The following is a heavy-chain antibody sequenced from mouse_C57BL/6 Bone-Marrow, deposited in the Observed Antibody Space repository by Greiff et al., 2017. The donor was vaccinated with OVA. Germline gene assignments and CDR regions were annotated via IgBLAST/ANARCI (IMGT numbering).Heavy chain of an antibody. V-gene: IGHV5-4*01. J-gene: IGHJ3*01. CDR1: GFTFSSYA. D-gene: IGHD2-3*01. CDR2: ISDGGSYT. CDR3: ARSTGLLRSAWFAY. Sequence: EVQLVESGGGLVKPGGSLKLSCAASGFTFSSYAMSWVRQTPEKRLEWVATISDGGSYTYYTDNVKGRFTISRDNAKNNLYLQMSHLKSEDTAMYYCARSTGLLRSAWFAYWGQGTLVTVSA.